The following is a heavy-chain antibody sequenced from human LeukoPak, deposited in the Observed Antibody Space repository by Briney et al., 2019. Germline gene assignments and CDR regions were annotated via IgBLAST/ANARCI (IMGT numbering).Heavy chain of an antibody. CDR1: GGSFSGYY. CDR3: ARSFSDFWSHFDY. CDR2: INHSGST. V-gene: IGHV4-34*01. D-gene: IGHD3-3*01. J-gene: IGHJ4*02. Sequence: SETLSLTCAVYGGSFSGYYWSWIRQPPGKGLEWIGEINHSGSTNYNPSLKSRVTISVDTSKNQFSLKLSSVTAADTAVYYCARSFSDFWSHFDYWGQGTLVTVSS.